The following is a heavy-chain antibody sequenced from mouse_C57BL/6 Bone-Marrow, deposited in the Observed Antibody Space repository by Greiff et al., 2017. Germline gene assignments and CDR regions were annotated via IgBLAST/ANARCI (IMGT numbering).Heavy chain of an antibody. Sequence: QVQLKQPGAELVKPGASVKVSCKASGYTFTSYWMHWVKQRPGQGLEWIGRIHPSDSDTNYNQKFKGKATLTVDKSSSTAYMQLSSLTSADSAVYDVAIWDYYSGPWFAYWGQGTLVTVSA. CDR2: IHPSDSDT. CDR3: AIWDYYSGPWFAY. J-gene: IGHJ3*01. D-gene: IGHD1-1*01. CDR1: GYTFTSYW. V-gene: IGHV1-74*01.